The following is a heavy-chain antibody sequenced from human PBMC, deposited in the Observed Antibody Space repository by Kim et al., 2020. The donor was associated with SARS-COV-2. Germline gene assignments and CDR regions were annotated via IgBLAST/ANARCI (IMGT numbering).Heavy chain of an antibody. J-gene: IGHJ6*02. Sequence: SETLSLTCTVSGCSISSGGYYWSWIRQHPGKGLEWIGYIYYSGSTYYNPSLKSRVTISVDMSKNQFSLKLSSVTAADTAVYYCTKTSGYYYYYGMDVWGQGTTVTVSS. CDR3: TKTSGYYYYYGMDV. V-gene: IGHV4-31*03. CDR2: IYYSGST. D-gene: IGHD3-10*01. CDR1: GCSISSGGYY.